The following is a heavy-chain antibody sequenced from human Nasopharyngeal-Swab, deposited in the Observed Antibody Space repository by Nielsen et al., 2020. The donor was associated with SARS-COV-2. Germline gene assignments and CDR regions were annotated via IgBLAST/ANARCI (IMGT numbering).Heavy chain of an antibody. V-gene: IGHV5-51*01. Sequence: GESLKISCKGSGYSFSNYWIAWVRQMPGKALEWMGIIYPGDSDTRYSPSFQGQVTISADKSISTVYLQWSSLKASDTAMYYCAKTYYYGSGRTIWFDPWGQGTFVTVSS. CDR3: AKTYYYGSGRTIWFDP. CDR1: GYSFSNYW. J-gene: IGHJ5*02. CDR2: IYPGDSDT. D-gene: IGHD3-10*01.